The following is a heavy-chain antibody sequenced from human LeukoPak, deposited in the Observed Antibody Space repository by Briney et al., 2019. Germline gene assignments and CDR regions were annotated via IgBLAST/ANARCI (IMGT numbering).Heavy chain of an antibody. CDR2: TSGSGGST. Sequence: GGSLRLSCAASGFTFSNYAMSWVRQAPGKGLEWVSGTSGSGGSTYYADSLKGRFTISRDSSKNTLYLQMNSLRAEDTAVYYCAKDLSNTAMVFDYWGQGTLVTVSS. CDR3: AKDLSNTAMVFDY. CDR1: GFTFSNYA. D-gene: IGHD5-18*01. V-gene: IGHV3-23*01. J-gene: IGHJ4*02.